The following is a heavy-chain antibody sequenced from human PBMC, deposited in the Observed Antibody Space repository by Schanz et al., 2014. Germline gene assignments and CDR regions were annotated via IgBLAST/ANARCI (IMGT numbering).Heavy chain of an antibody. J-gene: IGHJ3*02. D-gene: IGHD2-8*02. Sequence: QVQLVQSGAEMKKPGASVKVSCKASGYIFIGYYIHWVRQAPGQGLEWMGWTNTNSGDTKIAQKFHGSVTMTRDPSISEAYMELTSLRSDDTAVYYCAREPLGCTGSGCQTYDAFDIWGQGTMVTVSS. CDR3: AREPLGCTGSGCQTYDAFDI. V-gene: IGHV1-2*02. CDR1: GYIFIGYY. CDR2: TNTNSGDT.